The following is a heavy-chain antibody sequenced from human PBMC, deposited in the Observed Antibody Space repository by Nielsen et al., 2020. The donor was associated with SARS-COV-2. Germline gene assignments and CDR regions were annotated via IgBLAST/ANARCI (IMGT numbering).Heavy chain of an antibody. CDR1: GCSIISSSYY. Sequence: SDTLSLTCTVSGCSIISSSYYWGWIRQPPWKGLEWIVSIYYSGSTYYNPSLKSRVTISVDTSKNQFSLKLSSVTAADTAVYYCARLMTTVTSLRDYYYGMDVWGQGTTVTVSS. V-gene: IGHV4-39*01. CDR3: ARLMTTVTSLRDYYYGMDV. J-gene: IGHJ6*02. D-gene: IGHD4-11*01. CDR2: IYYSGST.